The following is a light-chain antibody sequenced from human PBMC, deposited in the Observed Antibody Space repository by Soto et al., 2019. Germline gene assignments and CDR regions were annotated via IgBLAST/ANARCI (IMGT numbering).Light chain of an antibody. CDR2: AAS. J-gene: IGKJ3*01. V-gene: IGKV3-20*01. CDR1: QSVSRSL. Sequence: EIVLTQSPGTLSLSPGERATLSCRASQSVSRSLLSWYQQKPGQAPRPLISAASSRATGIPDRFSGSGSGTDFTLTISRLEPEDFAVYYCQTYGDSLFTFGHGTKVEI. CDR3: QTYGDSLFT.